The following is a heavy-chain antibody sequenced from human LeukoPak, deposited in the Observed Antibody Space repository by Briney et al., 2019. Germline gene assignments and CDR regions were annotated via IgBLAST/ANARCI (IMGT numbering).Heavy chain of an antibody. J-gene: IGHJ4*02. CDR2: IYYSGST. CDR3: ARHGGPYYFDY. CDR1: GGSISSYY. D-gene: IGHD3-16*01. Sequence: SETLSLTCTVSGGSISSYYWSWIRQPPGKGLEWIGYIYYSGSTNYNPSLKSRVTISVDTSKNQFSLKLSSVTAADTAVYYCARHGGPYYFDYWGQGTLVTVSS. V-gene: IGHV4-59*08.